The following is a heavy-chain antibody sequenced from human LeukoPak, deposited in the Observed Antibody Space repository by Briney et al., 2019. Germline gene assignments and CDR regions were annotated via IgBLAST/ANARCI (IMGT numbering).Heavy chain of an antibody. Sequence: PGGSLRLSCAASGFTFSSYAMSWVRQAPGKGLEGVSAISGSGDSTYYADSVKGRFTISRDNSKNTLYLQVTSLRAEDTAVYYCAKDSPSSGTYYFFDYWGQGTLVTVSS. D-gene: IGHD1-26*01. CDR3: AKDSPSSGTYYFFDY. CDR1: GFTFSSYA. J-gene: IGHJ4*02. CDR2: ISGSGDST. V-gene: IGHV3-23*01.